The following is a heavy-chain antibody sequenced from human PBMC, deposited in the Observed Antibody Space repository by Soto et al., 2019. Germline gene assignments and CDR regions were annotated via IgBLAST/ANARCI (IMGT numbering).Heavy chain of an antibody. CDR2: LYSGGST. CDR1: GFPFSDY. CDR3: AKEDTSSGSLDY. V-gene: IGHV3-53*01. D-gene: IGHD6-19*01. Sequence: HGGPLILSCAASGFPFSDYMSWVRQAPGKGLEWVSLLYSGGSTSYADSVRGRFTISRDNSKNTLYLQMKSLRAEDSASYYCAKEDTSSGSLDYWGQGALVTVSS. J-gene: IGHJ4*02.